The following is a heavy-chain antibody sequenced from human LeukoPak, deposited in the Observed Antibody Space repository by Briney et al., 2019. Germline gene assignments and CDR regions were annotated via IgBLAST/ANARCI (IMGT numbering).Heavy chain of an antibody. CDR1: GYTFTKYG. D-gene: IGHD1-26*01. CDR2: IIPIFGTA. J-gene: IGHJ4*02. V-gene: IGHV1-69*05. Sequence: SVKVSCKASGYTFTKYGINWVRQAPGQGLEWMGGIIPIFGTANYAQKFQGRVTITTDESTSTAYMELSSLRSEDTAVYYCARTSGSYSSYFDYWGQGTLVTVSS. CDR3: ARTSGSYSSYFDY.